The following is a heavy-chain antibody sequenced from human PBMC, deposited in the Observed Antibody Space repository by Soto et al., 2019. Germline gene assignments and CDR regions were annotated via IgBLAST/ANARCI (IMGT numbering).Heavy chain of an antibody. CDR1: GFTFSTYG. CDR2: ISYDGTNR. V-gene: IGHV3-30*18. Sequence: QVQLVESGGGEVQPGRSLTISCAASGFTFSTYGMHWVRQTPGKGLEWVAVISYDGTNRLYSDSVKGRCTISRDNFKNTLTLQMNSLRADDTAVYSCAKDLQSYGDYDYYCYGMDVWGLGTRVTVSS. D-gene: IGHD4-17*01. J-gene: IGHJ6*02. CDR3: AKDLQSYGDYDYYCYGMDV.